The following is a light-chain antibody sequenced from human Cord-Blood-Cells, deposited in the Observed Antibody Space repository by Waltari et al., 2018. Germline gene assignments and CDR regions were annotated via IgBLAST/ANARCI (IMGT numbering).Light chain of an antibody. CDR3: MQALQTTWT. CDR2: LGS. Sequence: DIVRTQSPLSLPVTPGEPASISCRASQSLLHSNGYNYLDWYLQKPGQSPQLLIYLGSNRASGVPDRFSGSGSGTDFPLKISRVEAEDVGVYYCMQALQTTWTFGQGTKVEIK. CDR1: QSLLHSNGYNY. V-gene: IGKV2-28*01. J-gene: IGKJ1*01.